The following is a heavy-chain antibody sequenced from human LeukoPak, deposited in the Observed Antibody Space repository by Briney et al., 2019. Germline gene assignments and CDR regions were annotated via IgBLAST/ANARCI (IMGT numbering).Heavy chain of an antibody. CDR2: INSDGRRI. CDR1: GFTFSNYW. Sequence: GGSLRLSCAASGFTFSNYWIHWVRPAPGKGLVWVSHINSDGRRIDYAETVKGRFTISINSATDKVYLYMSSLRPEDAALYYCARVPDPFGMDVWGQGTTVTVSS. J-gene: IGHJ6*02. CDR3: ARVPDPFGMDV. V-gene: IGHV3-74*01. D-gene: IGHD1-14*01.